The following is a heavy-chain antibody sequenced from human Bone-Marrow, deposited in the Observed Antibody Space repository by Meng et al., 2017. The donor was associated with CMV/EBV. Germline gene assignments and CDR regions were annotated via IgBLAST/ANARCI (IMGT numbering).Heavy chain of an antibody. Sequence: GESLKISCAASGFTFSSYSMNWVRQAPGKGLEWVSSISSSSSYIYYADSVKGRFTISRDNAKNSLYLQMNSLRAEYPAVYDCARGTGEWGYWGQGTLVTFSS. D-gene: IGHD7-27*01. J-gene: IGHJ4*02. CDR3: ARGTGEWGY. CDR2: ISSSSSYI. CDR1: GFTFSSYS. V-gene: IGHV3-21*01.